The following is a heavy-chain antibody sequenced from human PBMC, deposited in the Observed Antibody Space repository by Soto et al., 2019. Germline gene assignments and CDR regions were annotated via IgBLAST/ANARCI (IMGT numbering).Heavy chain of an antibody. V-gene: IGHV4-59*01. CDR3: ASGVLFDWFDY. D-gene: IGHD2-8*01. Sequence: RIMQPQGKGLEWIGYIYYSGSTNYSPSLKSRVTISVDTSKNQFSLKLSSVTAADTAVYYCASGVLFDWFDYWGQGTLVTVSS. CDR2: IYYSGST. J-gene: IGHJ5*01.